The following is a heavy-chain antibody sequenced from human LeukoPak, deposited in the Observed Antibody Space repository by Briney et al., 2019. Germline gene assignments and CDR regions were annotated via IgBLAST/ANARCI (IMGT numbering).Heavy chain of an antibody. CDR1: GFTFNNYG. J-gene: IGHJ4*02. CDR2: ISSSSSTI. V-gene: IGHV3-48*01. D-gene: IGHD4-23*01. CDR3: ARETVGIDY. Sequence: PGGSLRPSCTASGFTFNNYGMIWVRQAPGKGLEWVSYISSSSSTITYADSVRGRFTISRDNAENSLYLQMNSLRGEDTAVYYCARETVGIDYWGQGTLVTVSS.